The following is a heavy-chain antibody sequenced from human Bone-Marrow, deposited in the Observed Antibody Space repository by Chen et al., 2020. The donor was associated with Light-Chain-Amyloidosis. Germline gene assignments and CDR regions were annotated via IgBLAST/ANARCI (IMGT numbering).Heavy chain of an antibody. J-gene: IGHJ4*02. CDR1: GFTFSSYA. V-gene: IGHV3-30*03. Sequence: VESGGGVVQPGRSLRLSCAASGFTFSSYAMYWVRQAPGKGLEWLAFISYDGSRVSYAGSLKGRFTISRDQSKRKLYLQMNSRAPEDTALYYCARERDGRGLDYWGQGTLVSVST. CDR3: ARERDGRGLDY. CDR2: ISYDGSRV. D-gene: IGHD3-10*01.